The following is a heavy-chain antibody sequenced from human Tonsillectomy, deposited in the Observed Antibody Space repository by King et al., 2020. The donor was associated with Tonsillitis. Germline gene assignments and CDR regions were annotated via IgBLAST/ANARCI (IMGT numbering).Heavy chain of an antibody. D-gene: IGHD6-6*01. V-gene: IGHV4-61*02. Sequence: VQLQESGPGLVKPSQTLSLTCTVSGVSISNGNYYWSWIRQPAGKGLEWIGRIYTSGNTNYNPSLKSRVTISVDTSKNQFSLKLNSVTAADTAVYYCARFSSEIYAFDIWGQGTMVTVSS. J-gene: IGHJ3*02. CDR3: ARFSSEIYAFDI. CDR2: IYTSGNT. CDR1: GVSISNGNYY.